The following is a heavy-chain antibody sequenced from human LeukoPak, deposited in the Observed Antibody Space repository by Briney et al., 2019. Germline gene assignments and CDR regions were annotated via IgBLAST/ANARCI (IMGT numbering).Heavy chain of an antibody. V-gene: IGHV5-51*01. D-gene: IGHD6-13*01. CDR3: ARLQRGSIAAAGFDY. CDR2: IYLGDSET. J-gene: IGHJ4*02. CDR1: GDRFSSHW. Sequence: GESLQISCQGYGDRFSSHWIGWVRQMPGKGLEWMGIIYLGDSETRYSPSFQGQVIISADKSISTAYLQWSSLKASDTAMYYCARLQRGSIAAAGFDYWGQGTLVTVSS.